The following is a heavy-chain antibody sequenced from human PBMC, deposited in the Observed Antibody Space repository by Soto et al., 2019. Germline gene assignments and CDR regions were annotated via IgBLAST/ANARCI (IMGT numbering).Heavy chain of an antibody. J-gene: IGHJ5*02. V-gene: IGHV1-2*02. Sequence: ASVKVSCKASGYTFTDYYIHWVRQAPGQGLEWMGWINPNRGGTNYAQKFQGRVTMTRDTSISTAYMELSSLRSDDTAVYYCARGDIAVVSSAGGKEDDDWFDPWGQGTLVTVSS. CDR3: ARGDIAVVSSAGGKEDDDWFDP. D-gene: IGHD2-2*01. CDR1: GYTFTDYY. CDR2: INPNRGGT.